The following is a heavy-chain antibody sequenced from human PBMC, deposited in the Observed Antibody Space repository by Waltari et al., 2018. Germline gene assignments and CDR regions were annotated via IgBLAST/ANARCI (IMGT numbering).Heavy chain of an antibody. D-gene: IGHD6-6*01. Sequence: EVQLVESGGGLVKPGGSLSLSCAASGFSVSNAWMSWVRQAPGKGLEWVGRIKSKTDGGTTDYAAPVKGRFTISRDDSKNTLYLQMNSLKTEDTAVYYCTTGPDALRGYWGQGTLVTVSS. V-gene: IGHV3-15*01. CDR3: TTGPDALRGY. CDR1: GFSVSNAW. J-gene: IGHJ4*02. CDR2: IKSKTDGGTT.